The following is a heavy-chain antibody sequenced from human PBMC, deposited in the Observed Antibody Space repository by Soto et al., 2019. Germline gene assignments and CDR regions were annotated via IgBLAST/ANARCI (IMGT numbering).Heavy chain of an antibody. Sequence: EVQLVESGGGLVKPGGSLRLSCAASGFTFSSYSMNWVRQAPGKGLEWVSSISSSSSYIYYADSVKGRFTISRDNAKNSLELQMNSLRAEDKAVYYCAREVGSALEEHWGQGTLVTVSS. J-gene: IGHJ4*02. CDR3: AREVGSALEEH. CDR2: ISSSSSYI. CDR1: GFTFSSYS. V-gene: IGHV3-21*01. D-gene: IGHD1-1*01.